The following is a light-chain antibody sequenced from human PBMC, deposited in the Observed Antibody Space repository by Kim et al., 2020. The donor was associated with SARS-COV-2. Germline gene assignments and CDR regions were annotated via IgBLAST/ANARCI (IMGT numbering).Light chain of an antibody. CDR2: YDS. J-gene: IGLJ3*02. CDR3: QVWDSSSDHRV. Sequence: APGETARITCGGNNIGSKSVHWYQQKPGPAPVLVIYYDSDRPSGIPERFSGSNSGNTATLTISRVEAGDEADYYCQVWDSSSDHRVFGGGTQLTVL. CDR1: NIGSKS. V-gene: IGLV3-21*04.